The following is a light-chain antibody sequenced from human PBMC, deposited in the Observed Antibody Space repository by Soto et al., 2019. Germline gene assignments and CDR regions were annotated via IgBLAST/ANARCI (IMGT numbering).Light chain of an antibody. CDR3: SSYTSSSTVV. V-gene: IGLV2-14*01. Sequence: QSALTQPASVSGSPGQSITISCTGTSSDVGAYNSVSWYQQHPGKVPKPMIYDVSNRPSGVSNRFSGSKSGNTASLIISGLQAEDEADYYCSSYTSSSTVVFGGGPKLTVL. CDR2: DVS. J-gene: IGLJ3*02. CDR1: SSDVGAYNS.